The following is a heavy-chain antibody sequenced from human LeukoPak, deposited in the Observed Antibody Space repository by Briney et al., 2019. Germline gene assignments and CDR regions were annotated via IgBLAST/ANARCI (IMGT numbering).Heavy chain of an antibody. J-gene: IGHJ4*02. D-gene: IGHD3-10*01. CDR1: GFTFDDCA. CDR2: ISWNSGII. V-gene: IGHV3-9*01. Sequence: GGSLRLSCAASGFTFDDCAMHWVRQAPGKGLEWVSGISWNSGIIGYADSVRGRFTISRDNAGNSLYLQMNSLRADDTALYYCAKGVTLLRGGPDYWGQGTLVTVSS. CDR3: AKGVTLLRGGPDY.